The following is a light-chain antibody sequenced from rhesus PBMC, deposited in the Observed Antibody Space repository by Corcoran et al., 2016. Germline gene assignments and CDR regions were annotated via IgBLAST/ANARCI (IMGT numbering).Light chain of an antibody. V-gene: IGKV1-18*01. J-gene: IGKJ3*01. CDR3: QQGYNTPFT. CDR2: AAS. CDR1: QGISSW. Sequence: DIQMTQSPSSLSASVGDKVTITCRASQGISSWLAWYQQKPGKATKLLIYAASIFQSGVPSRVSGRGSGTDYTLTISSLQPEDFATYICQQGYNTPFTFGPGTKLDIK.